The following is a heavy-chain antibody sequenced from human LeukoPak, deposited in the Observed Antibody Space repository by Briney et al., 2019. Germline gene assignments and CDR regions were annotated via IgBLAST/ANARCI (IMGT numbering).Heavy chain of an antibody. V-gene: IGHV4-59*01. CDR1: GGSISSYY. Sequence: SETLSLTCTVSGGSISSYYWSWIRQPPGKGLEWIGYIYYSGSTNYKPSLKSRITISVDTSKNQFSLKLSSVTAADTAVYYCARGIDRMYDSSGYYHPLDYWGQGTLVTVSS. J-gene: IGHJ4*02. CDR3: ARGIDRMYDSSGYYHPLDY. CDR2: IYYSGST. D-gene: IGHD3-22*01.